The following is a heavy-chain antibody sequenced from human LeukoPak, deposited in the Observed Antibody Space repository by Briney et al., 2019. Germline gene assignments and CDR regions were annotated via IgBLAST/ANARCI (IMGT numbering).Heavy chain of an antibody. CDR2: ISSSGSTI. CDR1: GFSFSTYE. J-gene: IGHJ4*02. D-gene: IGHD4-23*01. Sequence: GGSLRLSCAASGFSFSTYEMNWVRQAPGKGLEWVAYISSSGSTIHYSDSVKGRFTISRDNAENSLYLQMNTLTAEDTATYYCARDLRGNGGVYFDCWGQGTLVTVSS. CDR3: ARDLRGNGGVYFDC. V-gene: IGHV3-48*03.